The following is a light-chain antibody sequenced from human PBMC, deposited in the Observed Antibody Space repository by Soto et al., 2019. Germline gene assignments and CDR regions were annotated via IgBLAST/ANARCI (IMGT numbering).Light chain of an antibody. Sequence: EIVLTQSPGTLSLSPGERATLSCRASQSVSSSYLAWYQQTPGQAPSLLIYGASSRATGIPDRFSGSGSGTDFTLTISRLEPEDFAVYYCQQYGNSKTFGQGTKVDIK. CDR2: GAS. J-gene: IGKJ1*01. CDR3: QQYGNSKT. CDR1: QSVSSSY. V-gene: IGKV3-20*01.